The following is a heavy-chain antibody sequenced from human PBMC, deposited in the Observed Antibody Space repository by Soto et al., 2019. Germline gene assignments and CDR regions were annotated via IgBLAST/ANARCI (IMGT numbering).Heavy chain of an antibody. CDR2: ISTYTGNT. D-gene: IGHD3-10*01. Sequence: QVHLVQSGAEVKKPGASVKVSCKASGYTFTNYDINWVRQAPGQGLEWMGWISTYTGNTNYAQKLKGRVTMTTATSPSTAYMELRSLRSDDTAVYYCARGYYYGSGRPTPGGMDVWGQGTTVTVSS. V-gene: IGHV1-18*01. CDR3: ARGYYYGSGRPTPGGMDV. CDR1: GYTFTNYD. J-gene: IGHJ6*02.